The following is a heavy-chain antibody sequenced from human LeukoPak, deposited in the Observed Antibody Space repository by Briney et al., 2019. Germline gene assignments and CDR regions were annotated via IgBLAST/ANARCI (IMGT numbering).Heavy chain of an antibody. CDR2: ISYDGSNK. Sequence: GGSLRLSCAASGFTFSSYGMHWVRQAPGKGLEWVAVISYDGSNKYYADSVKGRFTISRDNAKNSLYLQMNSLRAEDTALYYCAKALHYYDSSGFDYWGQGTLVTVSS. CDR1: GFTFSSYG. D-gene: IGHD3-22*01. CDR3: AKALHYYDSSGFDY. J-gene: IGHJ4*02. V-gene: IGHV3-30*18.